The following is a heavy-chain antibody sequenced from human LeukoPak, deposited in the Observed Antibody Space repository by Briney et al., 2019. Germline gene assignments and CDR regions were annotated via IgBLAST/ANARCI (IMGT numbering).Heavy chain of an antibody. Sequence: ASVKVSCKASGYTFTGYYMHWVRQAPGQGLEWMGRINPNSGGTNYAQKFKGRVTMTRDTSISTAYMELSRLRSDDTAVYYCARVATSPYCSSTSCYFDGMDVWGQGTTVTVSS. J-gene: IGHJ6*02. CDR2: INPNSGGT. V-gene: IGHV1-2*06. CDR1: GYTFTGYY. D-gene: IGHD2-2*01. CDR3: ARVATSPYCSSTSCYFDGMDV.